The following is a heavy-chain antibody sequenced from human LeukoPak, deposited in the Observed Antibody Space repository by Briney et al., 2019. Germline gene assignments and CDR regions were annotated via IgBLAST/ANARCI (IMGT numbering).Heavy chain of an antibody. J-gene: IGHJ4*02. V-gene: IGHV3-33*01. CDR2: IWSDENNK. CDR3: ARDAPAAGTQFDY. D-gene: IGHD6-13*01. CDR1: GFTFRVYA. Sequence: PRGSLRLSCAASGFTFRVYAMHWVRQTPGKGLEWVAVIWSDENNKHYADSVKGRFTISRDNSKNTVYLQMNSLTAEDTAVYYCARDAPAAGTQFDYWGQGTLVTVSS.